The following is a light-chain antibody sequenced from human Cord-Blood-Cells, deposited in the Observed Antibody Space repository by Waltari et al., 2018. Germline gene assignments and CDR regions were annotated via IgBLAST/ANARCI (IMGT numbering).Light chain of an antibody. CDR2: AAS. Sequence: DIRMTQSPSSLSASVGDRVTITCRASQSISSYLNWYQQKPGKAPKLLINAASSLQSGVPSRFSGSGSGTDFTLTISSLQPEDFATYYCQQSYSTPLTFGGGTKVEIK. CDR1: QSISSY. J-gene: IGKJ4*01. CDR3: QQSYSTPLT. V-gene: IGKV1-39*01.